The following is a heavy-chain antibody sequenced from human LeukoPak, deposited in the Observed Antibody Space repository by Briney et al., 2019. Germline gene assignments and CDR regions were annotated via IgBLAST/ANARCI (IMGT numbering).Heavy chain of an antibody. V-gene: IGHV4-4*07. D-gene: IGHD6-13*01. CDR1: GGSISNYY. CDR2: LYASGST. J-gene: IGHJ4*02. CDR3: ARDGAAAFSDY. Sequence: SGTLSLTCTVSGGSISNYYWSWTRQPAGKGLEYIGRLYASGSTDYSPSLRSQLTMSLDTSKYQFSLKLTSVTAADTAIYYCARDGAAAFSDYWGQGALVTVS.